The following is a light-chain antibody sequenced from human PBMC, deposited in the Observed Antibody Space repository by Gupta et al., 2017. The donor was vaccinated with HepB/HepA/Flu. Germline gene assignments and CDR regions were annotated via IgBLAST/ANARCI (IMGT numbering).Light chain of an antibody. CDR3: QHYDNLPLYT. Sequence: DIQMTQSPSSLSASVGDRVTITCQANQDISNYLNWYQQKPGKAPNLLIYDASNLETGVPSRFSGSGSGTYFTLTISSRQPEDIGTYYCQHYDNLPLYTFGQGTKLEIK. CDR1: QDISNY. J-gene: IGKJ2*01. V-gene: IGKV1-33*01. CDR2: DAS.